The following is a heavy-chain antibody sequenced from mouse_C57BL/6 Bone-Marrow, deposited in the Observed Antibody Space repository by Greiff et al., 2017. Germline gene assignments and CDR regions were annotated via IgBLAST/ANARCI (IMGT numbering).Heavy chain of an antibody. CDR3: ARVYYWYIDV. Sequence: EVKLQESGPGLVKPSQSLSLTCSVTGYSITSGYYWNWIRQFPGNKLEWMGYISYDGSNNYNPSLKNRISITRDTSKNQFFLKLNSVTTEDTATYYCARVYYWYIDVWGTGTTVTVSS. V-gene: IGHV3-6*01. CDR2: ISYDGSN. CDR1: GYSITSGYY. J-gene: IGHJ1*03.